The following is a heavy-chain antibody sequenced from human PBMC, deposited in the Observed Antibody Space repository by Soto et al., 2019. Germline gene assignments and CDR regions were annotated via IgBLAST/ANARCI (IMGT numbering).Heavy chain of an antibody. CDR2: IIPIFGTA. CDR1: GGTFSSYA. Sequence: SVKVSCKASGGTFSSYAISWVRQAPGQGLEWMGGIIPIFGTANYAQKFQGRVTITADKSTSTAYMELSSLRSEDTAVYYCARAVRGRITGTTPTLWGQGTLVTVSS. V-gene: IGHV1-69*06. CDR3: ARAVRGRITGTTPTL. J-gene: IGHJ4*02. D-gene: IGHD1-7*01.